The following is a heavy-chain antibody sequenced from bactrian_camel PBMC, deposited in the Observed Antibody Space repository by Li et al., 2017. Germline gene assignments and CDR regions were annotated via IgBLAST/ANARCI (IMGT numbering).Heavy chain of an antibody. CDR2: IYSDGSKT. J-gene: IGHJ4*01. D-gene: IGHD1*01. CDR3: AISRYCVTLGAAHNY. CDR1: EATFGSRC. V-gene: IGHV3-2*01. Sequence: HVQLVESGGGSVQAGGSLSLSCAASEATFGSRCMGWFRQASGKGLEWVSSIYSDGSKTYYGDSVKGRFTISKDTAQNTLNLQMDSLKVEDTAMYYCAISRYCVTLGAAHNYWGQGTQVTVS.